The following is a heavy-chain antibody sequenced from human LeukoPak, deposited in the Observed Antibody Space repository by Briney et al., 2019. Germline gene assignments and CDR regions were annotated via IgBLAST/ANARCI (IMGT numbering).Heavy chain of an antibody. V-gene: IGHV4-34*01. CDR2: INHSGST. CDR3: ARVISYYGSGSSKIFDY. J-gene: IGHJ4*02. Sequence: KPSETLSLTCAVYGGSFSGYYWSWIRQPPGKGLEWIGEINHSGSTNYNPSLKSRVTISVDTSKNQFSLKLSSVTAADTAVYYCARVISYYGSGSSKIFDYWGQGTLVTVSS. D-gene: IGHD3-10*01. CDR1: GGSFSGYY.